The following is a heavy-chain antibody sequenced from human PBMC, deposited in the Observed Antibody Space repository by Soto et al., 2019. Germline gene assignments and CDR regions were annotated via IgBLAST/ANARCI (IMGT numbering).Heavy chain of an antibody. D-gene: IGHD6-6*01. J-gene: IGHJ4*02. CDR3: SSAGRTSSSIPHF. Sequence: PSETLSLTCTVSGGSISSGGYYWSWIRQHPGTGLEWIGHISYSGSTYYNTSLKSRVTISVDTSRNQFSLIVNSVTAEDTAVYYCSSAGRTSSSIPHFWGPGTLVTVSS. V-gene: IGHV4-31*03. CDR1: GGSISSGGYY. CDR2: ISYSGST.